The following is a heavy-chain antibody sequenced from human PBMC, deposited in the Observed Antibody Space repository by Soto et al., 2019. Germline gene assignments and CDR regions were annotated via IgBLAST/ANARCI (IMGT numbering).Heavy chain of an antibody. D-gene: IGHD5-18*01. Sequence: QVQLVESGGGVVQPGRSLRLSCAASGFTFSNYAMHWVRQAPGKGLEWVAVISYDGSNTYNADSVKGRFAISRDNSKNTLYLQMNSLRTEDTAVYDCARGKYSYGDYWGQGTLVIVSS. CDR3: ARGKYSYGDY. CDR2: ISYDGSNT. CDR1: GFTFSNYA. J-gene: IGHJ4*02. V-gene: IGHV3-30*09.